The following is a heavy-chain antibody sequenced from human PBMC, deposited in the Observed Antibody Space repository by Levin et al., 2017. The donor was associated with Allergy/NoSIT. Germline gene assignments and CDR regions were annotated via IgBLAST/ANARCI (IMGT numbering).Heavy chain of an antibody. D-gene: IGHD2-15*01. CDR2: ISSSGSTI. J-gene: IGHJ4*02. Sequence: SCAASGFTFSSYEMNWVRQAPGKGLEWVSYISSSGSTIYYADSVKGRFTISRDNAKNSLYLQMNSLRAEDTAVYYCARGVYCSGGSCYGYGYWGQGTLVTVSS. CDR3: ARGVYCSGGSCYGYGY. V-gene: IGHV3-48*03. CDR1: GFTFSSYE.